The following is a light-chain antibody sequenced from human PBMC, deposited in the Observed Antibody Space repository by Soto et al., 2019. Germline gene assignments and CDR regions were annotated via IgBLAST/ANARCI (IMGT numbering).Light chain of an antibody. Sequence: EIVMTQSPATLSVSPGERATLSCRASQSVSSNLAWYQQKPGQAPRLLIYGASTWATGIPARFSGSGSGTEFTLTISRLQSEDFAVYYCQQYNNWPMYTFGQGTKLEIK. CDR2: GAS. CDR3: QQYNNWPMYT. V-gene: IGKV3-15*01. J-gene: IGKJ2*01. CDR1: QSVSSN.